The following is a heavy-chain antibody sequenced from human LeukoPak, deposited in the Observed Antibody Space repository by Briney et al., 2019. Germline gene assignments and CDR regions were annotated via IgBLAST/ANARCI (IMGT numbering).Heavy chain of an antibody. J-gene: IGHJ4*02. CDR2: IRYDGSNK. CDR3: TKDWNSQFDY. CDR1: GFTFSSYG. V-gene: IGHV3-30*02. D-gene: IGHD1-7*01. Sequence: PGGSLRLSCAASGFTFSSYGMHWVRQAPGKGLEWVAFIRYDGSNKYYADSVKGRFTISRDNSKNTLYLQMNSLRVEDTAVYYCTKDWNSQFDYWGQGTLVTVSS.